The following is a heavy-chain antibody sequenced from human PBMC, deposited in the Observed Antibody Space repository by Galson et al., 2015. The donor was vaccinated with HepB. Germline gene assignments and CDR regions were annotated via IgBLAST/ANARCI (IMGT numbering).Heavy chain of an antibody. V-gene: IGHV1-69*10. CDR2: IIPIFGIA. D-gene: IGHD2-8*02. CDR1: GGTFSSYA. CDR3: ARGRGGDGVLMVYYNFDY. J-gene: IGHJ4*02. Sequence: SVKVSCKASGGTFSSYAISWVRQAPGQGLEWMGGIIPIFGIANYAQKFQGRVTITADKSTSTAYMELRSLRSDDTAVYYCARGRGGDGVLMVYYNFDYWGQGPLVTVSS.